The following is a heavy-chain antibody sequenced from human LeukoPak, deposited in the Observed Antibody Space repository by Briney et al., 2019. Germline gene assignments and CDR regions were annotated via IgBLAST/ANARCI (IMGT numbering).Heavy chain of an antibody. CDR1: GFTFSSYE. J-gene: IGHJ3*02. V-gene: IGHV3-48*03. Sequence: GGSLRLSCAASGFTFSSYEMNWVRQAPGKGLEWVSYISSSGSTIYYAGSVKGRFTISRDNAKNSLYLQMNSLRAEDTAVYYCAREHRGWELPTHDAFDIWGQGTMVTVSS. CDR3: AREHRGWELPTHDAFDI. CDR2: ISSSGSTI. D-gene: IGHD1-26*01.